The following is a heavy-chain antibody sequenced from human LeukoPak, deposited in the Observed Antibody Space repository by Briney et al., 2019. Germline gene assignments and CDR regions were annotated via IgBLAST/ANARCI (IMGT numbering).Heavy chain of an antibody. CDR3: ARHDFNNWFDP. D-gene: IGHD2-21*02. J-gene: IGHJ5*02. V-gene: IGHV3-23*01. CDR2: ISGSSTST. CDR1: GFTFSKFA. Sequence: PGGSLRVSCAASGFTFSKFAISWVRQAPEKGLGWVSTISGSSTSTYYADSVKGRFTISRDNSKNTLYLQMNSLRADDTAVYYCARHDFNNWFDPWGQGTLVTVSS.